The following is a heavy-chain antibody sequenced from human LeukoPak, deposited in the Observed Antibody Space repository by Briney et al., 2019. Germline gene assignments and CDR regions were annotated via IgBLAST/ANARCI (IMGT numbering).Heavy chain of an antibody. Sequence: PGGSLRLSCAASGFTFSSYGMHWVRQAPGKGLEWVAVISYDGSNKYYADSVKGRFTISRDNSKNTLYLQMNSLRAEDTAVYYCAKGKHCSSTSCSSKYYYGMDVRGQGTTVTVSS. CDR3: AKGKHCSSTSCSSKYYYGMDV. D-gene: IGHD2-2*01. CDR2: ISYDGSNK. J-gene: IGHJ6*02. CDR1: GFTFSSYG. V-gene: IGHV3-30*18.